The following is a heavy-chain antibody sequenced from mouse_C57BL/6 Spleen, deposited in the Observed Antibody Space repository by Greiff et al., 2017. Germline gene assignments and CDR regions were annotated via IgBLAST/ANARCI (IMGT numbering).Heavy chain of an antibody. CDR3: SRAGYDDYLSYAMDY. J-gene: IGHJ4*01. D-gene: IGHD2-4*01. CDR1: GYTFTSYW. CDR2: INPSNGGT. Sequence: LQQPGTELVKPGASVKLSCKASGYTFTSYWMPWVKPRPGQGLEWIGNINPSNGGTNSNEKFKSKATLTVDKSSSTAYMQLSRLTSEDSAFYDCSRAGYDDYLSYAMDYWGQGTSVTVSS. V-gene: IGHV1-53*01.